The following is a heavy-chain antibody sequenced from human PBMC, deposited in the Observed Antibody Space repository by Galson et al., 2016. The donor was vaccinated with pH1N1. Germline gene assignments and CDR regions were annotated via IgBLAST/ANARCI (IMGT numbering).Heavy chain of an antibody. Sequence: PALVKPTQTLTLTCTFSGFSLSTSGVGVGWIRQPPGKALEWLALIYWDDDKRYSPSLKSRLTITKDTSKNQVVLTMTNMDPVDTATYYCARDHYFGSGIHYWGQGIQVTVSS. CDR3: ARDHYFGSGIHY. CDR2: IYWDDDK. CDR1: GFSLSTSGVG. V-gene: IGHV2-5*02. D-gene: IGHD3-10*01. J-gene: IGHJ4*02.